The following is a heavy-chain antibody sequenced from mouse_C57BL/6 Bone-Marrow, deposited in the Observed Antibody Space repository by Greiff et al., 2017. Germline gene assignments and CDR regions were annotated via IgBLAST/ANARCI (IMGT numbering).Heavy chain of an antibody. V-gene: IGHV3-6*01. J-gene: IGHJ4*01. CDR3: ARESHSYSNYVDYAMDY. D-gene: IGHD2-5*01. Sequence: ESGPGLVKPSQSLSLTCSVTGYSITSGYYWNWIRQFPGNKLEWMGFISYDGSNNSNPSLKNRISITRDTSKNQFCLKLNSVTTEDTATYYCARESHSYSNYVDYAMDYWGQGTSVTVSS. CDR2: ISYDGSN. CDR1: GYSITSGYY.